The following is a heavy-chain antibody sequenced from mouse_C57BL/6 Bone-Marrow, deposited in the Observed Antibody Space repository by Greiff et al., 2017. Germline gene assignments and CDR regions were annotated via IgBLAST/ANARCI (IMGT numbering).Heavy chain of an antibody. J-gene: IGHJ4*01. CDR3: ARSDYGSLSYAMDY. Sequence: QVQLQQPGAELVKPGASVKLSCKASGYTFTSYWMHWVKQRPGRGLEWIGRIDPNSGRTKYNEKFKSKATRTVDKPSSTAYMQLSSLTSEDSAVYDCARSDYGSLSYAMDYWGQGTSVTVSS. D-gene: IGHD1-1*01. CDR1: GYTFTSYW. V-gene: IGHV1-72*01. CDR2: IDPNSGRT.